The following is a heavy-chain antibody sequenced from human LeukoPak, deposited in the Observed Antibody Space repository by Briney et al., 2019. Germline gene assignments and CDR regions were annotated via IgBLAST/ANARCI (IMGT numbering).Heavy chain of an antibody. CDR2: INHSGST. Sequence: SETLSLTCAVYGGSFSGYYWSWLRQPPGNGLEWIGEINHSGSTNYNPSLKSRVTISVDTSKNQFSLKLSSVTAADTAVYYCARHYYDSSGYPTKDYWGQGTLVTVSS. D-gene: IGHD3-22*01. CDR1: GGSFSGYY. V-gene: IGHV4-34*01. J-gene: IGHJ4*02. CDR3: ARHYYDSSGYPTKDY.